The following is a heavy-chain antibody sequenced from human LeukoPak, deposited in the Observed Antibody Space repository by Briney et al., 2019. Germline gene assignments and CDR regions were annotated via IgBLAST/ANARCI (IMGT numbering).Heavy chain of an antibody. CDR2: INPNSGNT. V-gene: IGHV1-8*02. CDR1: GYTFTGYY. J-gene: IGHJ4*02. CDR3: ARALGDGAVDY. D-gene: IGHD4/OR15-4a*01. Sequence: ASVKVSCKASGYTFTGYYMHWVRQAPGQGLEWMGWINPNSGNTGYAQKFQGRVTMTRNTSISTAYMELSSLRSEDTAVYYCARALGDGAVDYWGQGTLVTVSS.